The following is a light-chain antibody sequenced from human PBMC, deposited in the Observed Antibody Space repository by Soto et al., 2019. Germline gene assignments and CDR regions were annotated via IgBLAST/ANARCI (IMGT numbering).Light chain of an antibody. CDR1: QSVSSSY. CDR3: QHFGGTTFT. CDR2: GAS. V-gene: IGKV3-20*01. Sequence: IVFTQSPGTLSLSPGEGATLSCRASQSVSSSYIAWYQQRPGQTPSLLIYGASTRATGIPDRFSGSGSGTHFTLTISRLEPGDFAVYYCQHFGGTTFTFGQGTRLQI. J-gene: IGKJ5*01.